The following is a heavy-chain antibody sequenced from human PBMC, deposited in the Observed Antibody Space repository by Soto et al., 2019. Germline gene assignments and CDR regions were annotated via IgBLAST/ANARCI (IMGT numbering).Heavy chain of an antibody. CDR3: AREGGRYCSGGSCQVDY. CDR2: IYYAGNT. J-gene: IGHJ4*02. D-gene: IGHD2-15*01. CDR1: GGSISSSSYY. Sequence: PSETLSLTCTVSGGSISSSSYYWGWIRQPPGKGLEWTGSIYYAGNTYYTPSLKSRVTISVDTSKNQFSLKLSSVTAADTAVYYCAREGGRYCSGGSCQVDYWGQGTLVTVSS. V-gene: IGHV4-39*02.